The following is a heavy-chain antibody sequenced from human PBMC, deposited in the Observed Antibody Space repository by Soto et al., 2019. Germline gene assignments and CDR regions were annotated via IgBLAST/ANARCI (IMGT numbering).Heavy chain of an antibody. D-gene: IGHD3-10*01. CDR1: GFTFRDYW. Sequence: GQLVQFGGALVQPGGYMRLSGAASGFTFRDYWMHWFRQPPGKVLAWVSSIKFDGSRTYYADSVKGRFTISIDNAKKKLYLHMNSMSAEDTSQSDCARDEGAAMVRGYATWVKGTLVPVSS. CDR2: IKFDGSRT. CDR3: ARDEGAAMVRGYAT. J-gene: IGHJ5*02. V-gene: IGHV3-74*01.